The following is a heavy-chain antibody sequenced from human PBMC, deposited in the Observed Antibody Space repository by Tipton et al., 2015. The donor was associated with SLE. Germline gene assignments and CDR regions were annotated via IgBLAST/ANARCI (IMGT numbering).Heavy chain of an antibody. Sequence: TLSLTCTVSGYSISSGYYWGWIRQPPGKGLEWIGSIYHSGSTYYNPSLKSRVTISVDTPKNQFSLKLSSVTAADTAVYYCARDGYSGYDPDYFDYGGQGTLVAVSS. D-gene: IGHD5-12*01. CDR1: GYSISSGYY. CDR2: IYHSGST. J-gene: IGHJ4*02. V-gene: IGHV4-38-2*02. CDR3: ARDGYSGYDPDYFDY.